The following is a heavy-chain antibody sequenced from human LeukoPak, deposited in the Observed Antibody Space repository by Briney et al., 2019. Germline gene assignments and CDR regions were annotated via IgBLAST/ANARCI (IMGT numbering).Heavy chain of an antibody. V-gene: IGHV1-46*01. Sequence: ASVKVSCKASGYTFTSYYMHWVRQAPGQGLEWMGIINPSGGSTSYAQKFQGRVTMTRDTSISTAYMELSRLRSDDTAVYYCARARWLQSTDYWGQGTLVTVSS. J-gene: IGHJ4*02. CDR2: INPSGGST. D-gene: IGHD5-24*01. CDR1: GYTFTSYY. CDR3: ARARWLQSTDY.